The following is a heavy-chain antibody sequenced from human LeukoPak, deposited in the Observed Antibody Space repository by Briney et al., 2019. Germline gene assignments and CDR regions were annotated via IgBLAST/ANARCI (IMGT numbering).Heavy chain of an antibody. D-gene: IGHD2-15*01. CDR1: GGSISSYY. CDR3: ARGVVVVAATPPNNWFDP. V-gene: IGHV4-4*07. CDR2: IYTSGST. Sequence: SETLSLTCTVSGGSISSYYWSWIRQPAGKGLEWIGRIYTSGSTNYNPSLKSRVTMSVDTSKNQFSLQLSSVTAADTAVYYCARGVVVVAATPPNNWFDPWGQGTLVTVCS. J-gene: IGHJ5*02.